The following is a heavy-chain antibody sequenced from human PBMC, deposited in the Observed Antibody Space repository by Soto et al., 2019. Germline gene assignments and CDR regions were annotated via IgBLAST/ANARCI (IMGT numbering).Heavy chain of an antibody. V-gene: IGHV3-53*01. D-gene: IGHD5-18*01. CDR3: ARRDDSETFDI. CDR1: GLSVTANY. Sequence: EVQLVESGGGLIQPGGSLRLICAASGLSVTANYMTWVRQAPGKGLEWLSIIYRGGGTYYADSLKGRAIISRDGSRNMVFLQMNSLTAEDAGVDYCARRDDSETFDIWGRGTVVNVSS. J-gene: IGHJ3*02. CDR2: IYRGGGT.